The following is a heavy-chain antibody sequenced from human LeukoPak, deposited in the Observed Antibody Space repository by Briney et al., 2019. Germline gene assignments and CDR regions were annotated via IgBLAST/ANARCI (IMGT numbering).Heavy chain of an antibody. CDR1: GGSFSGYY. J-gene: IGHJ4*02. D-gene: IGHD2-2*01. V-gene: IGHV4-34*01. CDR2: INHSGST. CDR3: ARGASLYPMGY. Sequence: TSETLSLTXAVYGGSFSGYYWSWIRQPPGKGLEWIGEINHSGSTNYNPSLKSRVTISVDTSKNQFSLKLSSVTAADTAVYYCARGASLYPMGYWGQGTLVTVSS.